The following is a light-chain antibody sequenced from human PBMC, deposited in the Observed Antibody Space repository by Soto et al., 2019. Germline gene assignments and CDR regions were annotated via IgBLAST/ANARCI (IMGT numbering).Light chain of an antibody. Sequence: QSVLAQPASVSGSPGQSIAISCTGTSSDVGAYNYVSWYQQHPGKAPKLIVHEVSDRPSGVFDRFSGSKSGNTASLTISGLQAEDEADYYCSSYTGAYTLVFGTGTKVTVL. CDR3: SSYTGAYTLV. CDR1: SSDVGAYNY. J-gene: IGLJ1*01. CDR2: EVS. V-gene: IGLV2-14*01.